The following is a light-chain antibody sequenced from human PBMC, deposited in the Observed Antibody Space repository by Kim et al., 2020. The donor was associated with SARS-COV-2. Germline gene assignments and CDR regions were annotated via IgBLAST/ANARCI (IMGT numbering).Light chain of an antibody. J-gene: IGLJ1*01. V-gene: IGLV3-1*01. Sequence: SYELTQPPSVSVFPGQTASITCSGDKLGDKYASWYQQKSGQSPVLVIYQDNKRPSGIPERFSGSKSGNTATLTISGTQAMDEADYYCQAWDSSTYVFGPGTKVTVL. CDR2: QDN. CDR1: KLGDKY. CDR3: QAWDSSTYV.